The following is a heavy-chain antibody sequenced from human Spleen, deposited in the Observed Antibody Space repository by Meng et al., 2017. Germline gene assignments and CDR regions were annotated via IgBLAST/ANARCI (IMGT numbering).Heavy chain of an antibody. J-gene: IGHJ4*02. D-gene: IGHD6-13*01. V-gene: IGHV1-2*06. CDR3: ARDEDIAAAGKLFGDY. CDR1: GYTFPDYW. CDR2: IDPKNGDT. Sequence: ASVKVSCKASGYTFPDYWLHWVRRAPGQGLEWMGRIDPKNGDTHYAQKFQGRVTMTGDTSISTAYMDLSGLRSDDTAVYYCARDEDIAAAGKLFGDYWGQGTLVTVSS.